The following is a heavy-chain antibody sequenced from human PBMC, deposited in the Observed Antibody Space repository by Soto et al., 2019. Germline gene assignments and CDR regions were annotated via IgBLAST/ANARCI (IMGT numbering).Heavy chain of an antibody. J-gene: IGHJ4*02. CDR1: GGSVSSGNW. D-gene: IGHD4-17*01. CDR2: IHHSGNT. CDR3: ARIYGDLGGRIQFDL. V-gene: IGHV4-4*02. Sequence: SETLSLTCAVSGGSVSSGNWWSWVRQPPGKGLEWIGEIHHSGNTFYNSSLKSRVTFSLDKSKNHFSLSLTSVTAADTAVYYCARIYGDLGGRIQFDLWGQGILVTVSS.